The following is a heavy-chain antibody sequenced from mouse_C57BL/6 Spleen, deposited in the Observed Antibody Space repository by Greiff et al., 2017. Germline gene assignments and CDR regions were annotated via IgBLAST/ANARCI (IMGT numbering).Heavy chain of an antibody. J-gene: IGHJ2*01. D-gene: IGHD1-1*01. CDR2: ISSGGSYT. CDR1: GFTFSSYG. CDR3: ARQDYGSREYYFDY. Sequence: EVQLVESGGDLVKPGGSLKLSCAASGFTFSSYGMSWVRQTPDKRLEWVATISSGGSYTYYPDSVKGRFTIARDNAKNTLYLQMSSLKSEDTAMYYCARQDYGSREYYFDYWGQGTTLTVSS. V-gene: IGHV5-6*01.